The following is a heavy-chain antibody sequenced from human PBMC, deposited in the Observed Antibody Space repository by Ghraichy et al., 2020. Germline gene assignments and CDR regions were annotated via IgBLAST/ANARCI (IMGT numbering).Heavy chain of an antibody. J-gene: IGHJ6*02. V-gene: IGHV4-31*03. D-gene: IGHD6-6*01. CDR2: IYYSGNT. CDR3: AGGMGSIAVPGSGMDV. CDR1: GGSISSGGYY. Sequence: SETLSLTCTVSGGSISSGGYYWSWIRQHPGMGLEWIGYIYYSGNTYYNPSLKSRVTISLDTSKNQFSLRLSSVTAADTAVDYCAGGMGSIAVPGSGMDVWGQGTTVTVSS.